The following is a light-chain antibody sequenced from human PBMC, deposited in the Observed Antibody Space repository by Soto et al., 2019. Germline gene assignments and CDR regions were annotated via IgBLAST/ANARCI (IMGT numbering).Light chain of an antibody. V-gene: IGKV1-39*01. CDR3: QRRKT. J-gene: IGKJ1*01. CDR2: AAS. CDR1: QSSSSY. Sequence: DIQMTQSPSSLSASVGDRVTITCRASQSSSSYLNWYQQKSGKAPKLLIYAASSLQSGVPSRFSGSGSGTDFTLTISSLQPEDFATYYCQRRKTFGQGTKVEI.